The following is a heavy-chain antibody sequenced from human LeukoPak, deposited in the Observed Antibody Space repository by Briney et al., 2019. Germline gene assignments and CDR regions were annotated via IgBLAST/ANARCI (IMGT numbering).Heavy chain of an antibody. D-gene: IGHD3-10*01. CDR1: GFTFSSYA. CDR3: ARDSYYYGVSYYFDY. J-gene: IGHJ4*02. Sequence: GGSLRLSCAASGFTFSSYAMSWVRQAPGKGLEWVSAISGSGGSTYYADSVKGRFTISRDNSKNTLYLQMNSLRAEDTAVYYCARDSYYYGVSYYFDYWGQGTLVTVSS. CDR2: ISGSGGST. V-gene: IGHV3-23*01.